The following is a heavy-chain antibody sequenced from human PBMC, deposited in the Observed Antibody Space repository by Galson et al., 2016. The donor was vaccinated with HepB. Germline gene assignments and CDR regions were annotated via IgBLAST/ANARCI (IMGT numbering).Heavy chain of an antibody. Sequence: SLRLSCAASGFTFSSYAMHWVRQAPGKGLEWVAVIWYDGSHEYYADSVKGRFTISRDNSKNTVYLQMSSLRAEDTAVYYCVKTFGYGYGIHFFDCWGQGTLVTVSS. V-gene: IGHV3-33*06. J-gene: IGHJ4*02. CDR1: GFTFSSYA. D-gene: IGHD5-18*01. CDR2: IWYDGSHE. CDR3: VKTFGYGYGIHFFDC.